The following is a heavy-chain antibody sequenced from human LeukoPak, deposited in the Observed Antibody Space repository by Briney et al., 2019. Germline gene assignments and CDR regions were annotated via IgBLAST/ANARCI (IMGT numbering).Heavy chain of an antibody. CDR1: GFTFSSYA. V-gene: IGHV3-64*01. Sequence: GGSLRLSCAASGFTFSSYAMHWVRQAPGKGLEYVSAISSNGGSTYYANSVKGRFTISRDNSKNTLYLQMGSLRAEDMAVYYCARDRGSGSYSIDYMDVWGKGTTVTISS. CDR2: ISSNGGST. CDR3: ARDRGSGSYSIDYMDV. J-gene: IGHJ6*03. D-gene: IGHD3-10*01.